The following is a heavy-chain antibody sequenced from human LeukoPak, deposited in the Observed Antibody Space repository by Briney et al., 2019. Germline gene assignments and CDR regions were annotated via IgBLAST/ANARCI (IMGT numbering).Heavy chain of an antibody. CDR2: INTNTGNP. CDR3: ARPGIVAAAGMAPDY. CDR1: GYTFTSYA. D-gene: IGHD6-13*01. Sequence: ASVKVSCKASGYTFTSYAMNWVRQAPGQGLEWMGWINTNTGNPTYAQGFTGRFVFSLDISVSTAYLQISSLKAEDTAVYYCARPGIVAAAGMAPDYWGQGTLVTVSS. J-gene: IGHJ4*02. V-gene: IGHV7-4-1*02.